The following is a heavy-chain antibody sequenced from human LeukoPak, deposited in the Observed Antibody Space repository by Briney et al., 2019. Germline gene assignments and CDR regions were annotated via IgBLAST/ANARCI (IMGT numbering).Heavy chain of an antibody. J-gene: IGHJ6*03. V-gene: IGHV3-23*01. CDR2: ISGSGVTT. CDR3: AKNVREADWYYYYMDV. D-gene: IGHD3-9*01. Sequence: GGSLRLSCAASGFPFTSYAMSWVRQAPGKGLEWVSAISGSGVTTYFADSVKGRFTISRDNSKNTLYLQMNSLRAEDTAVYYCAKNVREADWYYYYMDVWGKGTTVTVSS. CDR1: GFPFTSYA.